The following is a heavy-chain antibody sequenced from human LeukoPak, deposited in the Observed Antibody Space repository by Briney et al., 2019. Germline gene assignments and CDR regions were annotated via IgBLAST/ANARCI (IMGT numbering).Heavy chain of an antibody. V-gene: IGHV1-2*06. CDR1: GYRFTDYD. J-gene: IGHJ5*02. Sequence: GASVKVSCKTSGYRFTDYDMHWVRQAPGQGLEWMGRISPNYGGTNYAEKFHGRVTMTTDTSISTAYMELSRLRSDDTAIYYCARRAMPNLYRWFDPWGQGTLVTVSS. CDR2: ISPNYGGT. CDR3: ARRAMPNLYRWFDP. D-gene: IGHD3-16*02.